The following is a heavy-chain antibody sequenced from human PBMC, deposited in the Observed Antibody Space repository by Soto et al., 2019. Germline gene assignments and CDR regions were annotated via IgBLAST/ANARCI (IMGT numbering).Heavy chain of an antibody. CDR1: GFTFSSYA. J-gene: IGHJ4*02. V-gene: IGHV3-21*06. CDR2: ISSTTNYI. CDR3: ARESEDLTSNFDY. Sequence: SGFTFSSYAMSWVRQAPGKGLEWVSSISSTTNYIYYGDSMKGRFTISRDNAKNSLYLEMNSLRAEDTAVYYCARESEDLTSNFDYWGQGTLVTVSS.